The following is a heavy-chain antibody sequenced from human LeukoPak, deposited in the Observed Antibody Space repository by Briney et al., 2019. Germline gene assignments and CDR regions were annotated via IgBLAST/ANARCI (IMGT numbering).Heavy chain of an antibody. V-gene: IGHV3-9*03. D-gene: IGHD4-17*01. CDR3: AKDRAGSLFGDYGGAFDY. CDR2: ISWDSDNI. J-gene: IGHJ4*01. CDR1: GFTFHDYA. Sequence: GGSLRLSCAASGFTFHDYAMHWVRQAPGKGLEWVSGISWDSDNIAYADSMKGRFTISRDNAKHSLYLQMNSLKADDMAFYYCAKDRAGSLFGDYGGAFDYWGQKTLVTVSS.